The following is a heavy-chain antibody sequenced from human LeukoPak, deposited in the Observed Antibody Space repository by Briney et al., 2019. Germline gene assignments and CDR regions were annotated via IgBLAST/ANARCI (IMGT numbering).Heavy chain of an antibody. CDR1: GYTFTTYD. Sequence: ASVKVSCKASGYTFTTYDINWVRQATGQGLEWMGWMNSNSGNTGYAQKFRGRVTFTRDTSISTAYMDLSSLRSEDTAVYFCARRYGSGSPWSLYMDVWGKGTTVTISS. V-gene: IGHV1-8*01. D-gene: IGHD3-10*01. CDR2: MNSNSGNT. CDR3: ARRYGSGSPWSLYMDV. J-gene: IGHJ6*03.